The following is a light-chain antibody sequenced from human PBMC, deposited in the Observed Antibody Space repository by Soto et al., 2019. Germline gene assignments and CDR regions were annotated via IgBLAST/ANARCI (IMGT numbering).Light chain of an antibody. Sequence: EIVLTQSPATLSSFPGERVTLSCRASQTLSNRLAWYQHKPGQAPRLLIYDASNRATGVPARFSGSGSGTDFTLTISSLEPEDFAVYYCQQRSNWPPITFGQGTRLEIK. V-gene: IGKV3-11*01. CDR1: QTLSNR. CDR3: QQRSNWPPIT. J-gene: IGKJ5*01. CDR2: DAS.